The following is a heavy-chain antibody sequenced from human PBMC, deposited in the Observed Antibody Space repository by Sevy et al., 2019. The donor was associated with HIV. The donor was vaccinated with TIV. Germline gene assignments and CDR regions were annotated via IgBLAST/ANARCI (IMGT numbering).Heavy chain of an antibody. CDR3: VKDSIFYDSSSGYRPFYYYGMDV. Sequence: GGSLRLSCSASGFTFSGSALHWVRQAPGKGLEYVSVISSSGSGTYYGESVKGRFTISRDNSKNTLYLQMRSLRTEDTAVYYCVKDSIFYDSSSGYRPFYYYGMDVWGQGTSVTVSS. CDR2: ISSSGSGT. CDR1: GFTFSGSA. J-gene: IGHJ6*02. D-gene: IGHD3-3*01. V-gene: IGHV3-64D*09.